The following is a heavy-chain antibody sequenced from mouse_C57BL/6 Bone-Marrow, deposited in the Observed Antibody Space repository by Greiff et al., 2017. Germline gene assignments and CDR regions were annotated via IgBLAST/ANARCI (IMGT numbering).Heavy chain of an antibody. D-gene: IGHD2-5*01. CDR3: ARPTRVTYYAMDY. V-gene: IGHV14-2*01. CDR2: FDPVDGDP. Sequence: LQFKESGAELLNLGAPVKLSCTASAFHIQDPYMHWLKQRTDQALHWIGMFDPVDGDPTYVPNFQAKAPITSDPSSNTAYLQLSSLTSEDTAVYYCARPTRVTYYAMDYWGQGTSVTVSS. J-gene: IGHJ4*01. CDR1: AFHIQDPY.